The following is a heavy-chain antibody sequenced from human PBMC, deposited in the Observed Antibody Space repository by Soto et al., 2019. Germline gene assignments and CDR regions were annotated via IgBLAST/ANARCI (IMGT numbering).Heavy chain of an antibody. J-gene: IGHJ4*02. CDR2: INHSGST. CDR3: ARDHVWSGYYHDY. D-gene: IGHD3-3*01. V-gene: IGHV4-34*01. Sequence: PSETLSLTCAVYGGSFSGYYWSWIRQPPGKGLEWIGEINHSGSTNYNPSLKSRVTISVDTSKNQFSLKLSSVTAADTAVYYCARDHVWSGYYHDYWGQGTLVTVSS. CDR1: GGSFSGYY.